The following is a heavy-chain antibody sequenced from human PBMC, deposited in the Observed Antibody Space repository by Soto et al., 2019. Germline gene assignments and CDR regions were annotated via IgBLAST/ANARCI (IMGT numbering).Heavy chain of an antibody. CDR1: GFTFSNAW. CDR2: IKSKTDGGTT. V-gene: IGHV3-15*01. J-gene: IGHJ5*02. D-gene: IGHD6-13*01. Sequence: GGSLRLSCAASGFTFSNAWMSWVRQAPGKGLEWVGRIKSKTDGGTTDYAAPVKGRFTISRDDSKNTLYLQMNSLKTEDTAVYYCTAPISPIAAAGRNWFDPWGQGTLVIVSS. CDR3: TAPISPIAAAGRNWFDP.